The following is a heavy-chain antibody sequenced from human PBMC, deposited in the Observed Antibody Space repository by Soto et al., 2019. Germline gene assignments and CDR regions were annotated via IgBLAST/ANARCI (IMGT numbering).Heavy chain of an antibody. CDR3: TRSGSGRPFDY. CDR2: IYPGDSDT. V-gene: IGHV5-51*01. D-gene: IGHD3-10*01. CDR1: GYSFTSYW. J-gene: IGHJ4*02. Sequence: PGESLKISCTISGYSFTSYWTAWVRQMPGKGLEWMGIIYPGDSDTRYSPSFQGQVTISADKSISTAYLQWNSLKASDTAVYYCTRSGSGRPFDYWGPGTLVTVSS.